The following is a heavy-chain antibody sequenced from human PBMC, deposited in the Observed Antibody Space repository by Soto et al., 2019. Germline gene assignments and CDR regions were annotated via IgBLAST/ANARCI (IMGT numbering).Heavy chain of an antibody. D-gene: IGHD3-16*01. J-gene: IGHJ3*02. CDR3: ASFGDLDAFDI. V-gene: IGHV3-74*01. Sequence: GGSLRLSCAASGFTFSSYWMHWVRQAPGKGLVWVSRINSDGSSTSYADSVKGRFTISRDNAKNTLYLQMNSLRAEDTAVYYCASFGDLDAFDIWGQGTMVTVSS. CDR2: INSDGSST. CDR1: GFTFSSYW.